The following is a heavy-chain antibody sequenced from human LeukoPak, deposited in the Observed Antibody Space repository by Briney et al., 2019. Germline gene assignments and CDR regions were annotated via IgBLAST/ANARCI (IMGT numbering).Heavy chain of an antibody. CDR1: GGSMSNSSYY. Sequence: PSETLSLTCTVSGGSMSNSSYYWGWIRQPPGKGREWIGSIYYTGSTYYSPSLKSRVTISVDTSKNQFYLRLSSVTAADTAVYFCARLAALRGFYYYMDVWGKGTTVTVSS. CDR3: ARLAALRGFYYYMDV. CDR2: IYYTGST. V-gene: IGHV4-39*07. J-gene: IGHJ6*03. D-gene: IGHD6-6*01.